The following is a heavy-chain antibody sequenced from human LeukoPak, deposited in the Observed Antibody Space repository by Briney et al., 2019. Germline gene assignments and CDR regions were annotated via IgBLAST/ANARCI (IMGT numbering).Heavy chain of an antibody. CDR3: AREGTAMVSFDY. V-gene: IGHV3-48*03. CDR2: ISSGGNTI. Sequence: GGSLRLSCAASGFTFNSYTMNWVCQAPGKGLEWVSYISSGGNTIYYADSVKGRFTISRDNAKNSLYLQMNSLRAEDTAVYYCAREGTAMVSFDYWGQGTLVTVSS. D-gene: IGHD5-18*01. CDR1: GFTFNSYT. J-gene: IGHJ4*02.